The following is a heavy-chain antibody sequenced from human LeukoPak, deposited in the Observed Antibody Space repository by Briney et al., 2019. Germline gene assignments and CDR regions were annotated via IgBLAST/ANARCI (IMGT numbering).Heavy chain of an antibody. Sequence: ASVKVSCKASGGTFSSYAISWVRQAPGQGLEWMGRIIPILGIANYAQKFQGRVTITADKSTSTAYMELSSLRSEDTAVYYCARDGSMVRGVTGIFDYWGQGTLVTVSS. CDR2: IIPILGIA. CDR3: ARDGSMVRGVTGIFDY. J-gene: IGHJ4*02. V-gene: IGHV1-69*04. CDR1: GGTFSSYA. D-gene: IGHD3-10*01.